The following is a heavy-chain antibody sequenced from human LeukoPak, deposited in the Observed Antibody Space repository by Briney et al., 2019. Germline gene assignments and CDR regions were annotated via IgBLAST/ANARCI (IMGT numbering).Heavy chain of an antibody. J-gene: IGHJ4*02. CDR3: AREIGPRQLHLWGSAFDY. Sequence: ASVKVSCKASGYTFTNYYMHWVRQAPGQGLEWMGIINPSGGGTSYAQKFQGRLTMTRDTSTTTVYMELSSLRSEDTAMYYCAREIGPRQLHLWGSAFDYWGQGTLVTVSS. CDR1: GYTFTNYY. CDR2: INPSGGGT. V-gene: IGHV1-46*01. D-gene: IGHD5-18*01.